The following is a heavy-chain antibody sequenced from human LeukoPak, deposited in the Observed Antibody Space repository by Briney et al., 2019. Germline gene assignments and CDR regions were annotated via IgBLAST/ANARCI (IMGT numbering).Heavy chain of an antibody. CDR2: IRDDGDGT. D-gene: IGHD3-16*01. Sequence: GGSLRLSCAASGFTFNKSPMNWVRQAPGKGLEWISNIRDDGDGTTYADSVKGRFTISRDNSKNTLYLQMNSLRAEDTAVYYCAKDGDYDYVWGSLSSLFDYWGQGTLVTVSS. J-gene: IGHJ4*02. V-gene: IGHV3-23*01. CDR3: AKDGDYDYVWGSLSSLFDY. CDR1: GFTFNKSP.